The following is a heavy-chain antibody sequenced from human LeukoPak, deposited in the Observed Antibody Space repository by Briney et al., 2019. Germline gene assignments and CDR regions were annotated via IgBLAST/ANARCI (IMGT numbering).Heavy chain of an antibody. V-gene: IGHV3-48*03. D-gene: IGHD6-19*01. CDR2: ISSSGSTI. CDR3: GRGGGGDGSGWSTTDY. CDR1: GFTFSSYE. J-gene: IGHJ4*02. Sequence: SGGSLRLSCAASGFTFSSYEMNWVRQAPGKGLEWISYISSSGSTIYYADSVKGRFTISRDNAKNSLYLQVNSLRVEDTAMYYFGRGGGGDGSGWSTTDYWGQGTLVTISS.